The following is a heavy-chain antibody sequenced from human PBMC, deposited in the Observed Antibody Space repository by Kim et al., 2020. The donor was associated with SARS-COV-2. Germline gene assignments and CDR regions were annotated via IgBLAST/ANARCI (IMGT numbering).Heavy chain of an antibody. CDR1: GITFSDFW. J-gene: IGHJ4*02. CDR2: IKSKRDGETS. CDR3: ATCHSSSEFPDD. D-gene: IGHD2-21*01. Sequence: GGSLRLSCAASGITFSDFWMSWVRQPPGKGLEWVGRIKSKRDGETSDYGAPVKGRFTISRDDSKNTLYLQMNDLKTEDTAVYFCATCHSSSEFPDDWGQGPLVTVSS. V-gene: IGHV3-15*01.